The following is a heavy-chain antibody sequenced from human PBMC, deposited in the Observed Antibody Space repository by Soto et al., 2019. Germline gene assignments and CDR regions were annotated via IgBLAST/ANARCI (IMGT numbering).Heavy chain of an antibody. V-gene: IGHV3-23*01. CDR2: ISGSGGST. Sequence: EVQLLESGGGLVQPGGSLRLSCAASGFTFSNYAMSWVRQAPGKGLEWVSAISGSGGSTYYADSVKGRFTISRDSSKNTLYLQMNSLRAEDTAVYYCAKERGESSPWYYYYYMDVWGKGTTVTVSS. CDR3: AKERGESSPWYYYYYMDV. D-gene: IGHD3-16*01. CDR1: GFTFSNYA. J-gene: IGHJ6*03.